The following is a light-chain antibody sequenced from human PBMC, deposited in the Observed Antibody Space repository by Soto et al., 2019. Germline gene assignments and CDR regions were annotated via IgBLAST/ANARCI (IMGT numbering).Light chain of an antibody. V-gene: IGKV3-11*01. J-gene: IGKJ2*01. CDR2: DIS. Sequence: EIVLTQSPATLSLSPGERATLSCRASQSVSTYLMWYQQKPGQAPRLLIYDISTRAPGIPARFSGSGSGADFTLNISSLEPEDYAIYYCQQRRSWPRTFGQGTKLEIK. CDR1: QSVSTY. CDR3: QQRRSWPRT.